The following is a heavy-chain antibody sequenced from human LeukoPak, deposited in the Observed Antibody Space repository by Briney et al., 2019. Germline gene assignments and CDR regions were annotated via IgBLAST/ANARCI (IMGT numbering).Heavy chain of an antibody. V-gene: IGHV4-59*01. CDR3: ARETNYDSSLDY. CDR2: IYYSGST. D-gene: IGHD3-22*01. J-gene: IGHJ4*02. Sequence: SETLSLTCTVSGGYISSYYWSWIRQPPGKGLEWIGYIYYSGSTNYNPSLKSRVTISVDTSKNQFSLKLSSVTAADTAVYYCARETNYDSSLDYWGQGTLVTVSS. CDR1: GGYISSYY.